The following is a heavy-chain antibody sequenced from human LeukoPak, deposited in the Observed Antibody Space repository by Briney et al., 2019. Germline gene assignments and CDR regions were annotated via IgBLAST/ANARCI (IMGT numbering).Heavy chain of an antibody. V-gene: IGHV4-4*09. Sequence: SETLSLTCTVSGGSISSYYWSWIRQPPGKGLEWIGYIYTSGSTNYNPSLKSRVTISVDTSKNQFSLKLSSVTAADTAVYHCARSGAARGYYYYYYYMDVWGKGTTVTVSS. J-gene: IGHJ6*03. CDR2: IYTSGST. CDR3: ARSGAARGYYYYYYYMDV. D-gene: IGHD6-6*01. CDR1: GGSISSYY.